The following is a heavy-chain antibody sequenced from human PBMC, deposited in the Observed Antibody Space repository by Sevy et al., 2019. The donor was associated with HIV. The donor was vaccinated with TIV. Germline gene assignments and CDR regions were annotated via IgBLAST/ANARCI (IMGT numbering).Heavy chain of an antibody. J-gene: IGHJ6*02. CDR3: ARDDSALYSYGLDL. D-gene: IGHD2-21*01. V-gene: IGHV4-4*02. CDR1: GGSISSSNW. CDR2: IYHSGST. Sequence: SETLSPTCVVSGGSISSSNWWSWVRQPPGKGLEWIGEIYHSGSTNYNPSLESRVSISIDKSKNHFSLKVNSVTAADTAVYYCARDDSALYSYGLDLWGQRTTVTVSS.